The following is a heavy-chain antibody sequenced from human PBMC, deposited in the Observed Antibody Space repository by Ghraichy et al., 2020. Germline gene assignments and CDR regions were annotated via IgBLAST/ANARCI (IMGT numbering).Heavy chain of an antibody. J-gene: IGHJ4*02. V-gene: IGHV4-39*01. CDR3: ASHRIVGATILSHFDY. CDR2: IYYSGST. CDR1: GGSISSSSYY. Sequence: SETLSLTCTVSGGSISSSSYYWGWIRQPPGKGLEWIGSIYYSGSTYYNPSLKSRVTISVDTSKNQFSLKLSSVTAADTAVYYCASHRIVGATILSHFDYWGQGTLVTVSS. D-gene: IGHD1-26*01.